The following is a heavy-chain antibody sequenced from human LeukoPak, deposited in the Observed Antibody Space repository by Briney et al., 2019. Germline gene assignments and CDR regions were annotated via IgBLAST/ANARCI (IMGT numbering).Heavy chain of an antibody. CDR3: ARGYVYGDFP. CDR2: IYSSGST. CDR1: GASIRSYY. D-gene: IGHD2-21*02. V-gene: IGHV4-4*07. J-gene: IGHJ5*02. Sequence: SETLSLTCTVSGASIRSYYWSWIRQPAGKGLEWIGRIYSSGSTIYNPSLKSRVTMSVDTSKNQFSLELSSVTAADTAVYYCARGYVYGDFPWGQGTLVSVSS.